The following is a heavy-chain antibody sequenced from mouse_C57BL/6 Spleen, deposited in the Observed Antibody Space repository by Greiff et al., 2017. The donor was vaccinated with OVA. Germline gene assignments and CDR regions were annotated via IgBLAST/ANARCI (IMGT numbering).Heavy chain of an antibody. V-gene: IGHV1-42*01. CDR3: ASYYSNPLFDY. D-gene: IGHD2-5*01. J-gene: IGHJ2*01. CDR1: GYSFTGYY. CDR2: INPSTGGT. Sequence: EVQLQQSGPELVKPGASVKISCKASGYSFTGYYMNWVKQSPEKSLEWIGEINPSTGGTTYNQKFKAKATLTVDKSSSTAYMQLSSLTSEDSAVYYCASYYSNPLFDYWGQGTTLTVSS.